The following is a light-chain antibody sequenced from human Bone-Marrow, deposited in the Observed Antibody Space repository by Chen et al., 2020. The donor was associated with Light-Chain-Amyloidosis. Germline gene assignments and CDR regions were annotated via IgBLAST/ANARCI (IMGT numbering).Light chain of an antibody. CDR3: QSYQGSSQGV. CDR1: SGSIATNN. Sequence: NFMLTKPHSVSESPGKTVIISCTRSSGSIATNNVQWYQQRPGSSPTTVIYEDDQRPPGVPDRFSCSIDRSSNSASLTFSGLKTEDEADYYCQSYQGSSQGVFGGGTKLTVL. J-gene: IGLJ3*02. V-gene: IGLV6-57*01. CDR2: EDD.